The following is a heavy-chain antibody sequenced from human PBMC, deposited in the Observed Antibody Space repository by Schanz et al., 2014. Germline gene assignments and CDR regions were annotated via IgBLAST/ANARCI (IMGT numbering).Heavy chain of an antibody. CDR3: VRDGPPCGGDCQNRFGP. V-gene: IGHV3-48*01. D-gene: IGHD2-21*02. J-gene: IGHJ5*02. Sequence: EVQLVESGGGLVQPGESLRLSCAVSGFSFSSYSMSWVRQAPGKGLEWIAYISSGGTTIYYADSVKGRFTISRDNANNSLFLQMDSLGVEDTALYYCVRDGPPCGGDCQNRFGPWGQGTLVTVSS. CDR2: ISSGGTTI. CDR1: GFSFSSYS.